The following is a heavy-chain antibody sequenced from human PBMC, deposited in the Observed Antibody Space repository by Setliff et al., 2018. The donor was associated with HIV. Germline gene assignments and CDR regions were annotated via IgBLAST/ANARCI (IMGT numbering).Heavy chain of an antibody. Sequence: PSETLSLTCTVSGDSIGYYYWSWIRQPAGRGLEWMGRIHTSGNTRYNPSLKSRVTISLDTSKNRFSLQLTSVTAADTAVYYCARHRDGGTYPLDYWGQGTLVTVSS. CDR3: ARHRDGGTYPLDY. CDR2: IHTSGNT. V-gene: IGHV4-4*07. D-gene: IGHD1-26*01. J-gene: IGHJ4*02. CDR1: GDSIGYYY.